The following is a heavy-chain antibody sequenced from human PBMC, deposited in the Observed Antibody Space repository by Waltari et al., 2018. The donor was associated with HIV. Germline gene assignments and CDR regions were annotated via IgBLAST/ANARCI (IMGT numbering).Heavy chain of an antibody. CDR1: GGSISSSSYY. V-gene: IGHV4-39*01. CDR2: IYYSGST. J-gene: IGHJ4*02. CDR3: AAVVVATIDY. Sequence: QLQLQESGPGLVKPSETLSLTCTVSGGSISSSSYYWGWIRQPPGRGLEWIGSIYYSGSTYYNPSLKSRVTISVDTSKNQFSLKLSSVTAADTAVYYCAAVVVATIDYWGQGTLVTVSS. D-gene: IGHD2-15*01.